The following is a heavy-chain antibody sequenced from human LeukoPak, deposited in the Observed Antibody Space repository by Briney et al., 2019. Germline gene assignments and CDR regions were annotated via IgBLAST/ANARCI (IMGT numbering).Heavy chain of an antibody. D-gene: IGHD6-13*01. J-gene: IGHJ4*02. Sequence: GGSLRLSCAASGFTFSSYNMNWVRQAPGKGLEWVSYISSSSSTIYYADSVKGRFIISRDNAKSSLYLQKNSLRDEDTAVYYCARILTGYSSNWYPFDYWGQGTLVTVSS. V-gene: IGHV3-48*02. CDR1: GFTFSSYN. CDR2: ISSSSSTI. CDR3: ARILTGYSSNWYPFDY.